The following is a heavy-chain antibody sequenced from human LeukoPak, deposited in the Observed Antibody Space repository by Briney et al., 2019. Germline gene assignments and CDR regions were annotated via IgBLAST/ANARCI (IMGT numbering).Heavy chain of an antibody. CDR2: ISYDGSNK. CDR3: AKNLPPYYYGSGSLDY. CDR1: GFTSSSYG. D-gene: IGHD3-10*01. Sequence: PGGSLRLSCAASGFTSSSYGMHWVRQAPGKGLEWVAVISYDGSNKYYADSVKGRFTISRDNSKNTLYLQMNSLRAEDTAVYYCAKNLPPYYYGSGSLDYWGQGTLVTVSS. J-gene: IGHJ4*02. V-gene: IGHV3-30*18.